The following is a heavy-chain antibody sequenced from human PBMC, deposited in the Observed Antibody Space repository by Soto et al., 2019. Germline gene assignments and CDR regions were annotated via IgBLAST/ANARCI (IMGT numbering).Heavy chain of an antibody. Sequence: VQLVESGGGVVQPGRSLRLSCAASGFTFSSYGMHSVRQAPGKGLEWVAVIWYDGSNKYYADSVKGRFTISRDNSKNTLYLQMNSLRAEDTAVYYCARDALIRRYYYGMDVWGQGTTVTVSS. J-gene: IGHJ6*02. V-gene: IGHV3-33*01. CDR2: IWYDGSNK. D-gene: IGHD2-21*01. CDR1: GFTFSSYG. CDR3: ARDALIRRYYYGMDV.